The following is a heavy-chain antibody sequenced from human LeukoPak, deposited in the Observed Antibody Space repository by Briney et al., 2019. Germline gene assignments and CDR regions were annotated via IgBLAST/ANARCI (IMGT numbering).Heavy chain of an antibody. J-gene: IGHJ5*02. Sequence: SETLSLTCAVYGGSFSGYYWSWIRQPPGKGLEWIGEINHSGSTNYNPSLKSRVTISVDTSKNQFSLKLSSVTAADTAAYYCARGRGSGSYFWFDPWGQGTLVTVSS. CDR2: INHSGST. V-gene: IGHV4-34*01. D-gene: IGHD1-26*01. CDR1: GGSFSGYY. CDR3: ARGRGSGSYFWFDP.